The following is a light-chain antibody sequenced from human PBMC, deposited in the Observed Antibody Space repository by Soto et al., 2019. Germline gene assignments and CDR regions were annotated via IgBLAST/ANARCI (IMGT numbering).Light chain of an antibody. Sequence: QSVLTQPRSVSGAPGQRVTISCTGSSSNIGAGYDVHWYQQLPGTAPKLLIYGNSNRPSGVPDRFSGSKSGTSASLAITGLQAEDEADYYCQSYDSSLRVFGGGTKLTVL. V-gene: IGLV1-40*01. CDR2: GNS. CDR3: QSYDSSLRV. CDR1: SSNIGAGYD. J-gene: IGLJ2*01.